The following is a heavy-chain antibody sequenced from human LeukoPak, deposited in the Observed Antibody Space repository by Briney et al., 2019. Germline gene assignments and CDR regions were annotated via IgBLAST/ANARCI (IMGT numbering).Heavy chain of an antibody. CDR3: ARQEYCSGGSCYTWYDP. CDR1: GYSINNYW. Sequence: GESLKISCKGSGYSINNYWIGWVRQMPGKGLEWMGIIYPADSDIRYSPSFQGQVTISADKSISTAYLQWSSLKASDTAMYYCARQEYCSGGSCYTWYDPWGQGTLVTVSS. J-gene: IGHJ5*02. V-gene: IGHV5-51*01. CDR2: IYPADSDI. D-gene: IGHD2-15*01.